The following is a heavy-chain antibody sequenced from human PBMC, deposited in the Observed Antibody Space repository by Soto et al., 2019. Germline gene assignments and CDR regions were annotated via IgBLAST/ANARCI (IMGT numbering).Heavy chain of an antibody. J-gene: IGHJ4*02. D-gene: IGHD4-4*01. CDR2: ISYDGGEK. CDR3: ARPHWGPDYITRPYDS. V-gene: IGHV3-30-3*01. CDR1: GFTFSSYA. Sequence: ESGGGVVQPGRSLRLSCAASGFTFSSYAIHWVRQAPGKGLEWVAVISYDGGEKYYADPVKGRFTISRDNSKNRLYLQMNSLRPDDTAVYYCARPHWGPDYITRPYDSWGQGTLVTVSS.